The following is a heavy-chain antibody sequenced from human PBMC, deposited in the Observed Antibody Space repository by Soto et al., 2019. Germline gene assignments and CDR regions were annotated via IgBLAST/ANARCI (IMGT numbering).Heavy chain of an antibody. D-gene: IGHD3-22*01. J-gene: IGHJ5*02. CDR2: IFSSGSA. Sequence: PSETLSLTCTVSGGSISNYYWSWIRQAPGKGMEWIGYIFSSGSAHYSPSLKSRVTMSVDTSKNQFSLKLTSVTAADTAVSYCARANRPITMTYLNWFDPWGQGTLVTVSS. CDR1: GGSISNYY. CDR3: ARANRPITMTYLNWFDP. V-gene: IGHV4-59*08.